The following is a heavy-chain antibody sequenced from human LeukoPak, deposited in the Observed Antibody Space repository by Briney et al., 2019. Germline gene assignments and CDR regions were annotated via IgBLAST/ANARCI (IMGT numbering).Heavy chain of an antibody. CDR3: ARDLFMTTVTTRDY. CDR2: ISSSGSTI. V-gene: IGHV3-48*03. Sequence: GGSLRLSCAASGFTFSSYEMKWVRQAPGKGLEWVSYISSSGSTIYYADSVKGRFTISGDNAKNSLYLHMNIQRAEDSGVFYCARDLFMTTVTTRDYWGQGTLVTVSS. CDR1: GFTFSSYE. J-gene: IGHJ4*02. D-gene: IGHD4-17*01.